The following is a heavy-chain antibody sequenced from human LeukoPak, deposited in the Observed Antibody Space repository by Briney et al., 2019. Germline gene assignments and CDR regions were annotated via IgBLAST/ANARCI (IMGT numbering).Heavy chain of an antibody. CDR2: IKQDGSEK. Sequence: GGSLRLSCAASGFTFSSYWMSWVRQAPGQGLEWVANIKQDGSEKYYVDSVKGRFTISRDNAKNSLYLQMNSLRAEDTAVYYCARSAAGRAYYFDYWGQGTLVTVSS. J-gene: IGHJ4*02. CDR3: ARSAAGRAYYFDY. CDR1: GFTFSSYW. D-gene: IGHD6-13*01. V-gene: IGHV3-7*03.